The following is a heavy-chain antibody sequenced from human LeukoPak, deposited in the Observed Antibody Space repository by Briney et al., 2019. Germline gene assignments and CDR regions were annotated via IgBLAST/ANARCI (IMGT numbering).Heavy chain of an antibody. CDR2: IKQDGSDK. V-gene: IGHV3-7*01. CDR3: ATYCSGGSCYYSDAFDF. CDR1: GFTFSNYW. J-gene: IGHJ3*01. D-gene: IGHD2-15*01. Sequence: PGGSLRLSCAASGFTFSNYWMSWVRQAPGKGLEWVANIKQDGSDKYYVDSVKGRFTISRDNAKNSLFLQMNSLRAEDTAAYYCATYCSGGSCYYSDAFDFWGQGTMVTVSS.